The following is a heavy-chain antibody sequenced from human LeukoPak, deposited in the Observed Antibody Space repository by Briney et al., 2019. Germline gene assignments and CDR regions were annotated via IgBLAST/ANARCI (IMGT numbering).Heavy chain of an antibody. CDR2: IYYSGST. Sequence: SETLSLTCTVSGGSISSYSWSWIRQPPGKGLEWIGYIYYSGSTNYNPSLKSRVTISVDTSKNQFSLKLSSVTAADTAVYYCASGDIVVVPAAIPHNWFDPWGQGTLVTVSS. CDR3: ASGDIVVVPAAIPHNWFDP. CDR1: GGSISSYS. D-gene: IGHD2-2*01. V-gene: IGHV4-59*08. J-gene: IGHJ5*02.